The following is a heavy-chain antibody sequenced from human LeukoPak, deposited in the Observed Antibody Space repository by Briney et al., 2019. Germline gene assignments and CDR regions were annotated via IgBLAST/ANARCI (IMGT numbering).Heavy chain of an antibody. J-gene: IGHJ4*02. CDR3: AKGTYGDYPYYFDY. CDR1: GFTFDDYA. Sequence: GGSLRLSCAASGFTFDDYARHWVRQAPGKALEWVSGISWNSGSIGYADSVKGRFTISRDNAKNSLYLQMNSLRAEDTALYYCAKGTYGDYPYYFDYWGQGTLVTVSS. V-gene: IGHV3-9*01. D-gene: IGHD4-17*01. CDR2: ISWNSGSI.